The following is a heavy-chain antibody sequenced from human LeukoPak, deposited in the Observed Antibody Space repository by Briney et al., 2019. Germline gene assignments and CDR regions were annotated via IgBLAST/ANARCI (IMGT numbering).Heavy chain of an antibody. CDR1: GFIFSTHW. V-gene: IGHV3-7*01. CDR2: IKQDGSEK. J-gene: IGHJ4*02. CDR3: VRYRDGEYDF. Sequence: GGSLRLSCAGSGFIFSTHWMIWVRQAPGKGLEWVANIKQDGSEKYYVDSVKGRFTISRDNIKSSMYLEMNSLRAEDPAVYYCVRYRDGEYDFWGQGTLVTVSS. D-gene: IGHD4-17*01.